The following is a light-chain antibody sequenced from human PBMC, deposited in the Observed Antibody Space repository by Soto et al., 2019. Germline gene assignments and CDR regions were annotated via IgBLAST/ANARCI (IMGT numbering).Light chain of an antibody. V-gene: IGKV3-20*01. CDR1: QTFRNNF. J-gene: IGKJ4*01. Sequence: EIVLAQSPGTLSLSSGERATLSCRTSQTFRNNFLAWYQQKPGQAPRVLIYGASNRATGVPDRFSGSGSGTDFTLTISRLEPEDFAVYFCQQYGNFPLTFGGGTKVEI. CDR3: QQYGNFPLT. CDR2: GAS.